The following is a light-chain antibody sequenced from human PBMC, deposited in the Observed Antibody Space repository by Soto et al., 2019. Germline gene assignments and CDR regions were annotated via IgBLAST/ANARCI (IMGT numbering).Light chain of an antibody. V-gene: IGLV2-14*01. Sequence: QPASVSGSPGQSITISCTGTSSDVGGYDYVSWYQQHPGKAPKLIICEVNNRPSGVSNRFSGSKSGNTASLTISGLQTEDEADYYCSSYTSTSTLIVFGGGTKLTVL. J-gene: IGLJ2*01. CDR2: EVN. CDR3: SSYTSTSTLIV. CDR1: SSDVGGYDY.